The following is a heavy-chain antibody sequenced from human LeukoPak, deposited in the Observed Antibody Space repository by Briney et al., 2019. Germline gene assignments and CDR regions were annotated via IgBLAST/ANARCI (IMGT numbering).Heavy chain of an antibody. J-gene: IGHJ4*02. CDR3: AKARGPAATHPDY. CDR2: LYGSGGVT. CDR1: GFTFSCYA. D-gene: IGHD6-25*01. V-gene: IGHV3-23*01. Sequence: SGGSLRLSCAASGFTFSCYAMTWVRQAPGKGLEWVSALYGSGGVTFYADSVKGRFTISRDDSKNTLYLQMNSLRAEDTAVYYCAKARGPAATHPDYWGQGTLVTASS.